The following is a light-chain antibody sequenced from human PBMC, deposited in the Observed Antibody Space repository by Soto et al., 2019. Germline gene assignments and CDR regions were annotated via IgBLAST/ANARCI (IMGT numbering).Light chain of an antibody. V-gene: IGKV3-15*01. Sequence: EIVMTQSPATLSVSPGERGTLSCRASQSVNSNLAWYQQKPGQAPRLLIYGASTRATGIPARFSGSGSGTEFTLTNSSLQSEDLAIYYCPLYNNWTRTFGQGTKLEVK. J-gene: IGKJ1*01. CDR1: QSVNSN. CDR3: PLYNNWTRT. CDR2: GAS.